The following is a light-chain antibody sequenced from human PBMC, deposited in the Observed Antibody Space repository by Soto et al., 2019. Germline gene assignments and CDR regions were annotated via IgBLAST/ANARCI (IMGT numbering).Light chain of an antibody. CDR2: ETD. V-gene: IGLV1-40*01. Sequence: QSVLTQPPSISGAPGQRVTITCTGSDSNIGASYDVNWYQHLPGAAPKLLIYETDNRPSGVPDRFSASRSGASASLAIDKLQTGDEGDYYCQSYGSGLSVVFGGGTKLTVL. CDR1: DSNIGASYD. J-gene: IGLJ2*01. CDR3: QSYGSGLSVV.